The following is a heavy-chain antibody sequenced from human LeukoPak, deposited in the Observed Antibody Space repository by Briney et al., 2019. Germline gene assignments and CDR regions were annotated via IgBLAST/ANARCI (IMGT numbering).Heavy chain of an antibody. J-gene: IGHJ4*02. D-gene: IGHD1-26*01. CDR3: AVGWELLTR. CDR2: NYYSGST. V-gene: IGHV4-59*08. CDR1: GGSLNTYY. Sequence: SETLSLTCTVPGGSLNTYYWSWMREPPGKGRVWIGYNYYSGSTNYYPSLKSRVTISVDTSKNQYSLKLSSVTAADTAVYVCAVGWELLTRWGQGTLVTVSS.